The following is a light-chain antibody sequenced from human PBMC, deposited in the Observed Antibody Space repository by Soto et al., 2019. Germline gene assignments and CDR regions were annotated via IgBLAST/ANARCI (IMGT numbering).Light chain of an antibody. V-gene: IGLV2-18*02. Sequence: QSALTQPPSVSGFPGQSVTISCTGTSSYVGSYNRVSWYQQPPGTAPKLMIYEVSNRPSGVPDRLSGSKSGNTASLTISGLQAEDEADYYCSSYTSSSTYVFGTGTKVTVL. J-gene: IGLJ1*01. CDR2: EVS. CDR1: SSYVGSYNR. CDR3: SSYTSSSTYV.